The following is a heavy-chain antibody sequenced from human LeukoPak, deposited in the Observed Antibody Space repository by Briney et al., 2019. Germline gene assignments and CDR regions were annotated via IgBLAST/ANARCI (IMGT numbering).Heavy chain of an antibody. CDR3: AKGYSGLLVYALDV. Sequence: GRSLRLSCAASGFTFSSYAMHWVRQAPGKGPEWVGRSRNKANSDTTEYAASVKGRFSISRDDSKNLQFLQMNSLRTEDTAVYYCAKGYSGLLVYALDVWGPGTRVTVSS. CDR2: SRNKANSDTT. CDR1: GFTFSSYA. V-gene: IGHV3-72*01. D-gene: IGHD5-12*01. J-gene: IGHJ3*01.